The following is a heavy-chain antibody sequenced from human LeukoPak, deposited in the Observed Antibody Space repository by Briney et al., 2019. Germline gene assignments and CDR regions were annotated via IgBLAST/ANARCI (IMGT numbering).Heavy chain of an antibody. CDR3: AKDQRRGYSYGFDY. Sequence: PGGSLRLSCAASGFTFSGFGIYWVRQAPGKGLEWVAVISSDGSNKYYADSVKGRFTISRDNSKNTLYLQMNSLGADDTAVYYCAKDQRRGYSYGFDYWGQGTLVTVFS. D-gene: IGHD5-18*01. CDR2: ISSDGSNK. J-gene: IGHJ4*02. V-gene: IGHV3-30*18. CDR1: GFTFSGFG.